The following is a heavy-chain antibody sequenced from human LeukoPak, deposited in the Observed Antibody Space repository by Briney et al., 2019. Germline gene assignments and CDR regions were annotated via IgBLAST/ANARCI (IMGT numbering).Heavy chain of an antibody. V-gene: IGHV3-23*01. CDR3: AKGPLYGDYVVY. D-gene: IGHD3-16*01. J-gene: IGHJ4*02. Sequence: PGRSLRLSCAASGFSFSDYGMHWVRQAPGNGLEWVSAISGSGGSTYYADSVKGRFTISRDNSKNTLYLQMNSLRAEDTAVYYCAKGPLYGDYVVYWGRGTLVTVSS. CDR1: GFSFSDYG. CDR2: ISGSGGST.